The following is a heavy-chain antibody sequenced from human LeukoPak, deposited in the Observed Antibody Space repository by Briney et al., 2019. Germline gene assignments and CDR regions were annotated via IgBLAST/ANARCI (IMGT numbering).Heavy chain of an antibody. CDR1: GFTFTNYW. J-gene: IGHJ4*02. D-gene: IGHD3-16*01. V-gene: IGHV3-7*03. CDR2: IKRDGSEI. CDR3: ARDGVRNFDY. Sequence: PGGSLRLSCAATGFTFTNYWMAWVRQAPGKGLEWVANIKRDGSEIHYVDSVKGRFTISKDNAKNSLYLQMNSLRAEDTAVYYCARDGVRNFDYWGQGTLVTVSS.